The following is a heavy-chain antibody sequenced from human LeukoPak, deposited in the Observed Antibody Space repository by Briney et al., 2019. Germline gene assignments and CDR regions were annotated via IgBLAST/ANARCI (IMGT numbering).Heavy chain of an antibody. V-gene: IGHV4-38-2*02. CDR2: IYHSGST. CDR1: GYSISSGYY. Sequence: SETLSLTCTVSGYSISSGYYWGWIRQPPGKGLEWIGSIYHSGSTYYNPSLKSRVTISVDTSKNQFSLKLSSVTAADTAVYYCAREVVGVGAAAGGEWYYYYYGMDVWGQGTTVTVSS. CDR3: AREVVGVGAAAGGEWYYYYYGMDV. D-gene: IGHD6-13*01. J-gene: IGHJ6*02.